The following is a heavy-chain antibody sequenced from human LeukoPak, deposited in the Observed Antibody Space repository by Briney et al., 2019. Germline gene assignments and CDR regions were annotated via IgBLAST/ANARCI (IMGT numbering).Heavy chain of an antibody. CDR1: GFTFSDYY. V-gene: IGHV3-15*01. CDR3: ITVTRHDCGGDCYPLDY. J-gene: IGHJ4*02. Sequence: PGGSLRLSCAASGFTFSDYYMSWIRQAPGKGLEWVGRIKSKSDGGTTDYAAPVKGRFTISRDDSKNTLYLQMNSLKTEDTAVYYCITVTRHDCGGDCYPLDYWGQGTLVTVSS. CDR2: IKSKSDGGTT. D-gene: IGHD2-21*02.